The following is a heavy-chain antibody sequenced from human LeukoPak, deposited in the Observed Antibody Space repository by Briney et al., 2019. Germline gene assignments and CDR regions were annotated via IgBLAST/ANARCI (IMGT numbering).Heavy chain of an antibody. Sequence: GGSLRLSCAASGFTFSDYYMSWIRQAPGKGLEWVSYISSSGRTIYYADSVKGRFTISRDNAKNSLYLQMNSLRAEDTAVYYCARGDRTYYYDSSGYFLFYYYYMDVWGKGTTVTVSS. V-gene: IGHV3-11*01. D-gene: IGHD3-22*01. CDR2: ISSSGRTI. CDR3: ARGDRTYYYDSSGYFLFYYYYMDV. J-gene: IGHJ6*03. CDR1: GFTFSDYY.